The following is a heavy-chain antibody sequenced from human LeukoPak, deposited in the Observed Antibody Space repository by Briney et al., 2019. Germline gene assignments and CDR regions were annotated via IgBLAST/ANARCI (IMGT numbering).Heavy chain of an antibody. J-gene: IGHJ4*02. CDR1: GFTFSTFA. CDR3: ARDLFAFDY. V-gene: IGHV3-23*01. CDR2: IFPSGGEI. Sequence: GGSLRLSCAASGFTFSTFAMIWVRQPPGKGLEWVSSIFPSGGEIHYADSVRGRFTISRDNSKNTLYLQMNSLRAEDTAVYYCARDLFAFDYWGQGTLVTVSS. D-gene: IGHD3-16*01.